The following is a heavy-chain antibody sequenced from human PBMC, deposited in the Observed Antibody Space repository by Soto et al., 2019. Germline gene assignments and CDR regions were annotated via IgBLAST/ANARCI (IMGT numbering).Heavy chain of an antibody. D-gene: IGHD6-13*01. CDR2: IIPIFGTA. V-gene: IGHV1-69*13. CDR3: ARRYPKGRPGIAAAGRLYYYYGMDV. Sequence: ASVKVSFKASGGTFSSYAISWVRQAPGQGLEWMGGIIPIFGTANYAQKFQGRVTITADESTSTAYMELSSLRSEDTAVYYCARRYPKGRPGIAAAGRLYYYYGMDVWGQGTTVTVSS. CDR1: GGTFSSYA. J-gene: IGHJ6*02.